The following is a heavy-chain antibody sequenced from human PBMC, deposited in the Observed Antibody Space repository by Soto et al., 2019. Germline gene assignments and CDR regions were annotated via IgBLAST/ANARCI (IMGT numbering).Heavy chain of an antibody. V-gene: IGHV4-39*01. D-gene: IGHD3-22*01. CDR1: GGSISSSGYY. J-gene: IGHJ4*02. CDR3: ARGVTYYYDSSGYYIDY. CDR2: IYYSGST. Sequence: SETLSLTCTVSGGSISSSGYYWGWIRQPPGKGLEWIGSIYYSGSTYYNPSLKSRVTISVDTSKNQFSLKLSSVTAADTAVYYCARGVTYYYDSSGYYIDYWGQGTLVTVSS.